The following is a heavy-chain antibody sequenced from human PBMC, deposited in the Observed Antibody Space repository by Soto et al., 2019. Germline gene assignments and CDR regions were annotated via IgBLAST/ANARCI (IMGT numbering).Heavy chain of an antibody. Sequence: QITLNESGPTPVKPRQTLTLTCTFSGFSLTTSGVGVGWIRQSPGKAPVWLALIYWDDGKRYSPSLKSRLTITKDTSKNQVVLTMADLDPADTATYYCAHRVLRTVFGLVTTTAIYFDFWGQGTPVAVSS. D-gene: IGHD3-3*01. CDR3: AHRVLRTVFGLVTTTAIYFDF. CDR1: GFSLTTSGVG. CDR2: IYWDDGK. J-gene: IGHJ4*02. V-gene: IGHV2-5*02.